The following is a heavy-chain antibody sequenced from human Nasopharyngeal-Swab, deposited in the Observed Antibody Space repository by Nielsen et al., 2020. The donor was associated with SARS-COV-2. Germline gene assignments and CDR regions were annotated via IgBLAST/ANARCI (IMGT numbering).Heavy chain of an antibody. CDR3: ARHRPRVGYYYGMDV. D-gene: IGHD1-26*01. CDR1: GGSMNIFY. Sequence: ETLSLTCTVSGGSMNIFYWSWIRQPPGKGLEWIGYIYYSGSTNYNPSLKSRVTISIDTSKNQFSLKLSSVTAADTALYFCARHRPRVGYYYGMDVWGQGTTVTVSS. V-gene: IGHV4-59*08. CDR2: IYYSGST. J-gene: IGHJ6*02.